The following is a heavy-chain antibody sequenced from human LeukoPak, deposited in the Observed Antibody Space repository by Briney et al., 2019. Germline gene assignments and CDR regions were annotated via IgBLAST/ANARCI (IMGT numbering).Heavy chain of an antibody. J-gene: IGHJ4*02. D-gene: IGHD2-21*02. CDR2: ITSSRIYI. Sequence: GGSLRLSCAASGFTFSSYWMSWARQAPGKGLEWVSSITSSRIYIYYADSVKGRFTISRDNAKNSLYLQMNSLRAEDTAVYYCARDGSRGNLVTAPDFWGQGTLVTVSS. CDR3: ARDGSRGNLVTAPDF. CDR1: GFTFSSYW. V-gene: IGHV3-21*01.